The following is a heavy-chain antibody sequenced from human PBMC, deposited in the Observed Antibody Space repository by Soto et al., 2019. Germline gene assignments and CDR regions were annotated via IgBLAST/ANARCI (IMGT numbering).Heavy chain of an antibody. CDR3: AREALHRVDYD. Sequence: EVQLVESGGGLVKPGGSLRLSCAASGFTFSSYSMNWVRQAPAKGLEWVSSISSSSSYIYYADSVKGRFTISRDNAKNSLYLQMNSLRAEDTAVYYCAREALHRVDYDWGQGTLVTVSS. D-gene: IGHD4-17*01. V-gene: IGHV3-21*01. CDR1: GFTFSSYS. CDR2: ISSSSSYI. J-gene: IGHJ4*02.